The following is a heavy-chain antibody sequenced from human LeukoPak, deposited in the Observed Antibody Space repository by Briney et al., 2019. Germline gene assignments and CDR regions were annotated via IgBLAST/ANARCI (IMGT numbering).Heavy chain of an antibody. Sequence: SETLSLTCTVSGGSISTSGYYWGWIRQPPGKGLEWIGSIYYSGSAYYNPSLKSRVTITVDTSKNHFSLKLSSVTAADTAVYYCARDCPAYCNGGSCYYYYYMDVWGKGTTVTVSS. CDR3: ARDCPAYCNGGSCYYYYYMDV. J-gene: IGHJ6*03. CDR1: GGSISTSGYY. D-gene: IGHD2-15*01. CDR2: IYYSGSA. V-gene: IGHV4-39*07.